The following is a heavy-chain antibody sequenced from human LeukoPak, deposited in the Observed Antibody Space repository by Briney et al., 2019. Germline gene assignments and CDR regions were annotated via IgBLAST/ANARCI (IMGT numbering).Heavy chain of an antibody. CDR3: AAAAGDYLDAFDI. Sequence: PGGSLRLSCAASGFAFSSYAMHWVRQAPGKGLEWVAVISYDGSNKYYADSVKGRFTISRDNSKNTLYLQMNSLRAEDTAVYYCAAAAGDYLDAFDIWGQGTMVTVSS. CDR1: GFAFSSYA. V-gene: IGHV3-30*07. D-gene: IGHD4-17*01. CDR2: ISYDGSNK. J-gene: IGHJ3*02.